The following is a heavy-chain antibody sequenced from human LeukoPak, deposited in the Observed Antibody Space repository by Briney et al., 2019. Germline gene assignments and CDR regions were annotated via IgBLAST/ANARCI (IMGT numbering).Heavy chain of an antibody. Sequence: GASVTVSCRASGYTFTSYDINWVRQAPGQGLEWMGWMNPNSGNTGYAQKFQGRVTMTRNTSISTAYMELSSLRSEDTAVYYCARGLLAVAGTGVDYWGQGTLVTVSS. J-gene: IGHJ4*02. V-gene: IGHV1-8*01. CDR1: GYTFTSYD. D-gene: IGHD6-19*01. CDR3: ARGLLAVAGTGVDY. CDR2: MNPNSGNT.